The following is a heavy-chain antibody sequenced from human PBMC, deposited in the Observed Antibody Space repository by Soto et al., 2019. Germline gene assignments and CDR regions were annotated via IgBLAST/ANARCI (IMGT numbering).Heavy chain of an antibody. J-gene: IGHJ6*03. CDR2: IIPILGIA. Sequence: QVQLVQTGAEVKKPGSSVKVSCKASGGTFSSYTISWVRQAPGQGLEWMGRIIPILGIANYAQKFQGRVTITADKSTSTAYMELSSLRSEDTAVYYCATDTITMVRGVIINIYYYYYYMDVWGKGTTVTVSS. CDR3: ATDTITMVRGVIINIYYYYYYMDV. CDR1: GGTFSSYT. D-gene: IGHD3-10*01. V-gene: IGHV1-69*02.